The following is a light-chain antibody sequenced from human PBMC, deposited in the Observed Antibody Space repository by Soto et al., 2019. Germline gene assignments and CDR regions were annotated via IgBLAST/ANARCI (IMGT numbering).Light chain of an antibody. CDR3: QQYGSSLLT. Sequence: EIVLTQSPGTLSLSPGERATLSCRASQSVSSSYLAWYQQKPGQAPRLLIYGASSRATGIPDRLSGNGSGTDFTLTISRLEPVDFAVYYCQQYGSSLLTFGGGTKVDIK. CDR1: QSVSSSY. CDR2: GAS. V-gene: IGKV3-20*01. J-gene: IGKJ4*01.